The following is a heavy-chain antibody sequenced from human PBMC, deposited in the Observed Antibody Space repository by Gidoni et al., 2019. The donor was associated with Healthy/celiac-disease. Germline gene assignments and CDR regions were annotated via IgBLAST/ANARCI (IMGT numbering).Heavy chain of an antibody. CDR2: IRGSGGGT. D-gene: IGHD6-13*01. J-gene: IGHJ5*02. CDR1: GFTFSSHA. CDR3: SKDLTYSSSRYVWDA. V-gene: IGHV3-23*01. Sequence: EVQLLESGGGLVQPGGSLRLSCAASGFTFSSHAMSWVRQAPVKGLEWASVIRGSGGGTDSAYSVKGRFTISIDNSKNTLYLQMNNLRAEDTAVYYCSKDLTYSSSRYVWDAWGQGTLVTVSS.